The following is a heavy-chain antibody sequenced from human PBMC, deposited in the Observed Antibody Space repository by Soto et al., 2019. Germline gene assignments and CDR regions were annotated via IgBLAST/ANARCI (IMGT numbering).Heavy chain of an antibody. CDR3: ARGGDSGRPGNY. D-gene: IGHD1-26*01. Sequence: PGGSLRLSCAASGFTFSSYAMHWVRQAPGKGLEWVAVISYDGSNKYYADSVKGRFTISRDNSKNTLYLQMNSLRAEDTAVYYCARGGDSGRPGNYWGQGTLVTASS. J-gene: IGHJ4*02. CDR2: ISYDGSNK. V-gene: IGHV3-30-3*01. CDR1: GFTFSSYA.